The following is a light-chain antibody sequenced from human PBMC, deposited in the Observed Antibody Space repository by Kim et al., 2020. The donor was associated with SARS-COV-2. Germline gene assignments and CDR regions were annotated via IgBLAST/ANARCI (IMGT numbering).Light chain of an antibody. Sequence: PGERAPRSGRASQGVISNYLARYQQKPGQAPRLRIYITSTRASGIPNRFSGRGSGTDFTLTISKLEPEDFACYYCQQYGSIPCTFGQGTRLEIK. J-gene: IGKJ5*01. CDR1: QGVISNY. V-gene: IGKV3-20*01. CDR3: QQYGSIPCT. CDR2: ITS.